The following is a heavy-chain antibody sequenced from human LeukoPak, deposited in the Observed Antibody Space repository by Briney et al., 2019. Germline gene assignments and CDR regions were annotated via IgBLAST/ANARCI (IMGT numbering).Heavy chain of an antibody. Sequence: GGSLRLSCAAPGFTLSGYAMSWVRQAPGKGLGRVSDICGGGATTFSADSVKGRFTNSRDNSKHTLYLQLSSLRAEDTAVYYCAKSTGYSTTGRDFDSWGRGTLVTVSS. CDR3: AKSTGYSTTGRDFDS. J-gene: IGHJ4*02. CDR1: GFTLSGYA. CDR2: ICGGGATT. D-gene: IGHD6-13*01. V-gene: IGHV3-23*01.